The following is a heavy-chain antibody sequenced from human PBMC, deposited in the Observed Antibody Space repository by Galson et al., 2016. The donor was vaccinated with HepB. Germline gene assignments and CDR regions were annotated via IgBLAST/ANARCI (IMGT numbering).Heavy chain of an antibody. CDR1: GFAVSDNY. J-gene: IGHJ3*02. CDR2: IYRGGFT. CDR3: ARDARKTLQDAFDI. V-gene: IGHV3-66*01. Sequence: SLRLSCAASGFAVSDNYMSWVRQAPGKGLEWVSVIYRGGFTYYADSVKGRFTISRDNSENTLYLQMNSLRAEDTAVYYCARDARKTLQDAFDIWGQGTMVTISS.